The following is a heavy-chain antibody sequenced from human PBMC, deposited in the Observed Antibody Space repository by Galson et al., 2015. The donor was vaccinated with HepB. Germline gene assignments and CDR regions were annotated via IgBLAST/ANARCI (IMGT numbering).Heavy chain of an antibody. Sequence: SLRLSCAASGFTFRSYSMNWVRQAPGKGLEWVSSITSSSSYIYYADSVKGRFTISRDNAKNSLYLQMNSLRAEDTAMYYCARDGATFGVAVDYWGQGTLVTVSS. CDR3: ARDGATFGVAVDY. CDR2: ITSSSSYI. V-gene: IGHV3-21*01. D-gene: IGHD3-3*01. J-gene: IGHJ4*02. CDR1: GFTFRSYS.